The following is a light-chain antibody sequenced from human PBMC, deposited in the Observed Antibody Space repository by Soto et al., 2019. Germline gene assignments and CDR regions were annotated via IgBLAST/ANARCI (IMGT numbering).Light chain of an antibody. CDR1: QSVSIY. CDR2: DAS. J-gene: IGKJ5*01. Sequence: EIVLTQSPATLSLSPGERATLSCRASQSVSIYLAWYQQRPGQAPRLLIYDASNRATGIPARFSGSGSGTDFTLTISSLEPEDFAVYYCQQRSNWPPITFGQGTRLETK. CDR3: QQRSNWPPIT. V-gene: IGKV3-11*01.